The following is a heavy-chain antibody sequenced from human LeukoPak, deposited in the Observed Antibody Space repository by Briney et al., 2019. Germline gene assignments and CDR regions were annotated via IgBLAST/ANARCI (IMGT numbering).Heavy chain of an antibody. Sequence: SQTLSLTFAISGDSVSINSATWNWIRQSPSRGLEWLGRTYYRSKWYNDYAVSVESRITINPDISKNQFSLQLNSVTPEDTAVYYCARDVRRVVGAWGQGTLVTVSS. D-gene: IGHD2-15*01. CDR1: GDSVSINSAT. CDR2: TYYRSKWYN. J-gene: IGHJ5*02. CDR3: ARDVRRVVGA. V-gene: IGHV6-1*01.